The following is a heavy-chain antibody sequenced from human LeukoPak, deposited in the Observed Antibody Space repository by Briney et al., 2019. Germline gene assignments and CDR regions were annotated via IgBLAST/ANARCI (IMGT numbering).Heavy chain of an antibody. V-gene: IGHV3-15*07. CDR3: TTDERGTRYYYDSSGYYPDY. CDR1: GFTFSNAW. Sequence: GGSLRLSCAASGFTFSNAWMNWVRQAPGKGLEWVGRIKSKTDGGTTDYAAPVKGRFTISRDDSKNTLYLQMNSLKTGDTAVYYCTTDERGTRYYYDSSGYYPDYWGQGTLVTVSS. D-gene: IGHD3-22*01. J-gene: IGHJ4*02. CDR2: IKSKTDGGTT.